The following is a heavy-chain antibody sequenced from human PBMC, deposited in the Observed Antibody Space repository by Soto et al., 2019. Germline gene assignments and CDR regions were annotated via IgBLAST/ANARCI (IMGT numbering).Heavy chain of an antibody. D-gene: IGHD6-13*01. V-gene: IGHV3-33*01. CDR2: IWYDGSNK. J-gene: IGHJ5*02. Sequence: QVQLVESGGGVVQPGRSLRLSCAASGFTFSSYGMHWVRQAPGKGLEWVAVIWYDGSNKYYADSVKGRFTISRDNSKNTLYLQMNSLRAEDTAVYYCARVGYSSSWGNWFDPWGQGTLVTVSS. CDR3: ARVGYSSSWGNWFDP. CDR1: GFTFSSYG.